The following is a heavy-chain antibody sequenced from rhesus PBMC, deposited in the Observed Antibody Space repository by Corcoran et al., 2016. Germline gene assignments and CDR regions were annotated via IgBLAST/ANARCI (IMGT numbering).Heavy chain of an antibody. CDR1: GFTFSDYY. Sequence: EVQLVESGGGLAKPGGSLRLSCAASGFTFSDYYMVWVRQAPGEGLEWVARMSNGGSRTRDGDSVKCRCTIYRENAKNTLYVQMNRLRAEDTAVYYCARDREVAAGRPIDYWGQGVLVTVSS. J-gene: IGHJ4*01. D-gene: IGHD6-13*01. V-gene: IGHV3-178*01. CDR3: ARDREVAAGRPIDY. CDR2: MSNGGSRT.